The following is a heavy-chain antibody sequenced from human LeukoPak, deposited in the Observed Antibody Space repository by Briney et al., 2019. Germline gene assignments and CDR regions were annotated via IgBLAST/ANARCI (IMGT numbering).Heavy chain of an antibody. D-gene: IGHD2-15*01. Sequence: PGGSLRLSCAASGFTVSTNYMSWVRQAPGRGLEWVAVIYSGGSTYYADSVKGRFTISRDISKNTLYLQMNSLRAEDTAVYYCARDQCSGASCYLDYWGQGTLVTVSS. J-gene: IGHJ4*02. CDR3: ARDQCSGASCYLDY. CDR2: IYSGGST. CDR1: GFTVSTNY. V-gene: IGHV3-66*02.